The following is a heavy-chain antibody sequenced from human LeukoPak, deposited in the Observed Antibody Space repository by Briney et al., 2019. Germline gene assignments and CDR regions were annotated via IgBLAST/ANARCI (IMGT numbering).Heavy chain of an antibody. CDR2: IYTSGST. CDR3: TGGLLYSVEYFQH. CDR1: GGSISSYY. V-gene: IGHV4-4*07. D-gene: IGHD2-2*02. Sequence: SETLSLTCTVSGGSISSYYWSWIRQPAGKGLEWIGRIYTSGSTNYNPSLKSRVTISVDTSKNQFSLKLSSVTAADTAVYYCTGGLLYSVEYFQHWGQGTLVTVSS. J-gene: IGHJ1*01.